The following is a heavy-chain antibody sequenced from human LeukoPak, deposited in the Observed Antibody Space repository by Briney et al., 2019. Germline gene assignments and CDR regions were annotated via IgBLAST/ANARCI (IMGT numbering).Heavy chain of an antibody. D-gene: IGHD3-22*01. V-gene: IGHV3-23*01. CDR2: ISGSGGST. J-gene: IGHJ4*02. CDR1: GFTFRSYG. CDR3: AKAPVYDSSGYPFYFDH. Sequence: GGSLRLSCAASGFTFRSYGMSWVRQAPGKGLEWVSGISGSGGSTYYADSVKGRFTISRDNSKNTLYLQMNSLRAEDTAVYYCAKAPVYDSSGYPFYFDHWGQGTLVTVSS.